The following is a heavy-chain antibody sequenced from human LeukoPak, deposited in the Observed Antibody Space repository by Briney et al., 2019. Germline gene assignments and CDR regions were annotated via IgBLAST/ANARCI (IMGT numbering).Heavy chain of an antibody. CDR1: GGSFRTYY. Sequence: NPSETLSLTCTVSGGSFRTYYWSWIRQPPGKGLEWIGYIYYSGSINYNPSLKSRLTISVDTSKNEFSLKLTSMTAADTAIYYCASGDWAAGYFQHWGQGTLVTVSS. CDR3: ASGDWAAGYFQH. D-gene: IGHD2-21*02. V-gene: IGHV4-59*08. J-gene: IGHJ1*01. CDR2: IYYSGSI.